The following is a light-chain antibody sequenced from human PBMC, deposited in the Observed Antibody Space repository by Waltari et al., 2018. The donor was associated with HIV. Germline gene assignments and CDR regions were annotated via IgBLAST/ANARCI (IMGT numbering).Light chain of an antibody. J-gene: IGKJ4*01. Sequence: IVLTQSPGTLSLTSGERATLSCMASQSVGSTYLAWYQQKPGQAPRLLMYGTSSRATGTPDRFSGSGSGTDFTLTISRLEPEDVAVYYCQQYGSSPLTFGGGTKVEIK. V-gene: IGKV3-20*01. CDR3: QQYGSSPLT. CDR1: QSVGSTY. CDR2: GTS.